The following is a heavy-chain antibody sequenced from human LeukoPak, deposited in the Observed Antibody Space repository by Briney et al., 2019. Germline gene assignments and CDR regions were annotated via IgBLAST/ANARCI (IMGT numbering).Heavy chain of an antibody. V-gene: IGHV4-4*08. CDR3: ARDYYDSSGYYPPFDY. J-gene: IGHJ4*02. CDR2: VYHSGST. CDR1: SGSISSYY. D-gene: IGHD3-22*01. Sequence: PSETLSLTCTVSSGSISSYYWSWIRQPPGKGLEWIGSVYHSGSTQYNPSLKSRVTISVDTSKNQFSLKLGSVTAADTAVYYCARDYYDSSGYYPPFDYWGQGTLVTVSS.